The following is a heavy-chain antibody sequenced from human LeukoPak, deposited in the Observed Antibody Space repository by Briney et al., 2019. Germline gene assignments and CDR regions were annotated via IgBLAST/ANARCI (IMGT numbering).Heavy chain of an antibody. Sequence: ASVKVCCKASGYTFTSYGISWVRQAPGQGLEWMGWISAYNGNTNYAQKLQGRVTMTTDTSTSTAYMELRSLRSDDTAVYYCARSLDYYGSGNLFDPWGQGTLVTVSS. CDR3: ARSLDYYGSGNLFDP. V-gene: IGHV1-18*01. J-gene: IGHJ5*02. CDR2: ISAYNGNT. D-gene: IGHD3-10*01. CDR1: GYTFTSYG.